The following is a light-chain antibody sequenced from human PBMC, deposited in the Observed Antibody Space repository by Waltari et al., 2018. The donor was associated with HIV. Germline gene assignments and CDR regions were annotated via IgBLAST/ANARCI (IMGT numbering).Light chain of an antibody. J-gene: IGLJ3*02. V-gene: IGLV8-61*01. CDR3: LLYMGSAWV. CDR2: SPN. CDR1: SGSVSTTNN. Sequence: QTVVNQEPSVSVSPGGTVTLTCALTSGSVSTTNNPSWYQQTPGQAPRTLIYSPNTRSSGVPDRFSGSILGNKAALTITGSQADDESDYYCLLYMGSAWVFGGGTTLTVL.